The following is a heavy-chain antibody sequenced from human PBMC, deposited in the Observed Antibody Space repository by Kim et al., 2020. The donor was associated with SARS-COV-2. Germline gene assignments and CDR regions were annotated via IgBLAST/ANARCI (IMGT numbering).Heavy chain of an antibody. D-gene: IGHD4-17*01. CDR2: INHSGST. V-gene: IGHV4-34*01. CDR1: GGSFSGYY. J-gene: IGHJ4*02. CDR3: ASAYGDWGDY. Sequence: SETLSLTCAVYGGSFSGYYWSWIRQPPGKGLEWIGEINHSGSTNYNPSLKSRVTISVDTSKNQFSLKLSSVTAADTAVYYCASAYGDWGDYWGQGTLVTVSS.